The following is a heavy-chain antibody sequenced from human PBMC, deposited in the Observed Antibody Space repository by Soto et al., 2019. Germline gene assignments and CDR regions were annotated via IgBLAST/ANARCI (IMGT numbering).Heavy chain of an antibody. J-gene: IGHJ3*02. V-gene: IGHV3-21*01. CDR3: ARDPIPHGDSLDDFDI. CDR2: ISSSSSYI. D-gene: IGHD3-10*01. CDR1: GFTFSSYS. Sequence: EVQLVESGGGLVKPGGSLRLSCAASGFTFSSYSMNWVRQAPGKGLEWVSSISSSSSYIYYADSVKGRFTISRDNAKNSLYLQMNSLIAEDTDVYYCARDPIPHGDSLDDFDIWGQGTMVTVSS.